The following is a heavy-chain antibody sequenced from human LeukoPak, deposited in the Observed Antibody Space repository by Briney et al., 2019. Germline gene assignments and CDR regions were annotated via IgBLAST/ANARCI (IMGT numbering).Heavy chain of an antibody. V-gene: IGHV4-61*02. D-gene: IGHD6-13*01. Sequence: PSETLSLTCTVSGGSISSSSYYWGWIRQPAGKGLEWIGRIYTSGSTNYNPSLKSRVTMSVDTPKNQFSLKLSSVTAADTAVYYCARGVPHDGPYSSSWYRGTRSYYMDVWGKGTTVTISS. CDR3: ARGVPHDGPYSSSWYRGTRSYYMDV. J-gene: IGHJ6*03. CDR2: IYTSGST. CDR1: GGSISSSSYY.